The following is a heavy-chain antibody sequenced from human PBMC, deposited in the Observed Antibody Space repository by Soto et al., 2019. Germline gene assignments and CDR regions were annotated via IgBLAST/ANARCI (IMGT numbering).Heavy chain of an antibody. J-gene: IGHJ6*04. Sequence: ASVKVSCKASGYTFTSYGISWVRQAPGQGLEWMGWISAYNGNTNYAQKLQGRVTMTTDTSTSTAYMELRSLRSDDTAVYYCARVQLVVGQAEAALDVWGKGTTVTVSS. CDR1: GYTFTSYG. CDR3: ARVQLVVGQAEAALDV. V-gene: IGHV1-18*01. D-gene: IGHD2-15*01. CDR2: ISAYNGNT.